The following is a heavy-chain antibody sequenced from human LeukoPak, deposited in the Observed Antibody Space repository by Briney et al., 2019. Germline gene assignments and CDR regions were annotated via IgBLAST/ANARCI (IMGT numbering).Heavy chain of an antibody. D-gene: IGHD2/OR15-2a*01. J-gene: IGHJ2*01. V-gene: IGHV4-39*01. CDR3: ARAFRARYFDL. CDR2: IYYSGST. CDR1: GGSITTSSYY. Sequence: SETLSLTCTVSGGSITTSSYYWGWIRQPPGKGLEWIGIIYYSGSTYYNPSLKGRVTISVDTSKNQFSLKLSSVTAADTAVHYCARAFRARYFDLWGRGTLVTVSS.